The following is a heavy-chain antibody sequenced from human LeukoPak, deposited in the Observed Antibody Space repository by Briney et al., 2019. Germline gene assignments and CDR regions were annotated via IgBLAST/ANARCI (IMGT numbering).Heavy chain of an antibody. J-gene: IGHJ4*02. D-gene: IGHD1-14*01. CDR1: GGSFIGYY. Sequence: PSETLSLTCGVHGGSFIGYYYNWIRQSPGKGLEWIAEINHTGSTNYNPSLRSRVTISIDTSKNQFSLKLNSVTAADTAVHYCARGGYNINWMKDATDYWGQGTLVTVSS. CDR3: ARGGYNINWMKDATDY. V-gene: IGHV4-34*01. CDR2: INHTGST.